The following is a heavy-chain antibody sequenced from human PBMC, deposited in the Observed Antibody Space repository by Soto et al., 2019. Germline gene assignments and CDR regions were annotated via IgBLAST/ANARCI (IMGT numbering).Heavy chain of an antibody. V-gene: IGHV4-59*01. D-gene: IGHD3-10*01. CDR2: IYYSGST. J-gene: IGHJ4*02. CDR1: GGSISSYY. CDR3: ARVTLWSFDY. Sequence: SETLSLTCTVSGGSISSYYWSWIRQPPGKGLEWIGYIYYSGSTNYNPSLKSRVTISVDTSKNQFSLKLSSVTAADTAVYYCARVTLWSFDYWGQGTLVTVSS.